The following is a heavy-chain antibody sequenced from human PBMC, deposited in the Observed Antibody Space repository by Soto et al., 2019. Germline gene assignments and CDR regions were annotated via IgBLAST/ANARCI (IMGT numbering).Heavy chain of an antibody. D-gene: IGHD3-10*01. J-gene: IGHJ4*02. CDR3: AKDWGYYGSGSSYFDY. Sequence: AGGSLRLSCAASGFTFSNYGIHWVRQAPGKGLEWVAVISYDGNNKYYADSVKGRFTISRDNSKNTLYLQMNSLRAEDTAVYYCAKDWGYYGSGSSYFDYWGQGTLVTVSS. CDR1: GFTFSNYG. V-gene: IGHV3-30*18. CDR2: ISYDGNNK.